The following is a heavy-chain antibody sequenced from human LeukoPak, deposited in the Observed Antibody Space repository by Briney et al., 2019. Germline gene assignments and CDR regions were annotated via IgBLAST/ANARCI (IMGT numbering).Heavy chain of an antibody. Sequence: ASVKVSCKASGYTFTSYGISWVRQAPGQGPECMGWINPYNGNTNYALKAQGRVTMTTDTSTGTAYLELRSLRSDDTAIYYCAREIYGRFDYWGQGTLVTVSS. CDR3: AREIYGRFDY. D-gene: IGHD4-17*01. J-gene: IGHJ4*02. V-gene: IGHV1-18*01. CDR2: INPYNGNT. CDR1: GYTFTSYG.